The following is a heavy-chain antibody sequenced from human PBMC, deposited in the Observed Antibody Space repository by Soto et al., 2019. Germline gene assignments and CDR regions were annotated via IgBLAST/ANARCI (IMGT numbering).Heavy chain of an antibody. J-gene: IGHJ4*02. Sequence: SGPTLVNPTLTLTLTCTFSGFSLSTSGMCVSWIRQPPGKALEWLARIDWDDDKYYSTSLKTRLTISKDTSKNQVVLTMTNMDPVDTATYYCARIRSRYNWNYEDLKRPYYFDYWGQGTLVTVSS. D-gene: IGHD1-7*01. CDR1: GFSLSTSGMC. V-gene: IGHV2-70*11. CDR3: ARIRSRYNWNYEDLKRPYYFDY. CDR2: IDWDDDK.